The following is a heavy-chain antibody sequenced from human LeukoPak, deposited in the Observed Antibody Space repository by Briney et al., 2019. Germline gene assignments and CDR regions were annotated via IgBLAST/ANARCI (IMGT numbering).Heavy chain of an antibody. CDR1: GGSISTYY. Sequence: SETLSLTCTVSGGSISTYYWSWLRQPPGKELEWIGYIYYSGSTNYSPSLKTRVTISVDTSKKQFSLKLTSVTTADTAVYYCARGVDYFDYWGQGTLVTVSS. J-gene: IGHJ4*02. V-gene: IGHV4-59*01. CDR2: IYYSGST. CDR3: ARGVDYFDY.